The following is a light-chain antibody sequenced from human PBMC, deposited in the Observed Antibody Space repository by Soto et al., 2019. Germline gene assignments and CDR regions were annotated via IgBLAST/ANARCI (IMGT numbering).Light chain of an antibody. CDR3: QQYGGSPWT. Sequence: EIVLTQSPGTLSLSPGERGTLSCRASQSISSSYLAWYQQKPGQAPRLLIYGASRRATGIADRFSGSGSGTDFTLTISRLDPEDFAVYYCQQYGGSPWTFGQGTKGGYQ. CDR1: QSISSSY. V-gene: IGKV3-20*01. J-gene: IGKJ1*01. CDR2: GAS.